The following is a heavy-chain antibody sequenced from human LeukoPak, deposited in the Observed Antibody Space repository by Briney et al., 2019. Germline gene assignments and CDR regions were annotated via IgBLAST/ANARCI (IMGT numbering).Heavy chain of an antibody. V-gene: IGHV4-34*01. Sequence: SETLSLTCAVYGGSFSGYYWSWIRQPPGKGLEWIGEINHSGSTNYNPSLKSRVTISVDTSKNQFSLKLSSVTAADTAVYYCAGSTSYCGGDCHDAFDIWGQGTMVTVSS. D-gene: IGHD2-21*02. CDR1: GGSFSGYY. CDR2: INHSGST. J-gene: IGHJ3*02. CDR3: AGSTSYCGGDCHDAFDI.